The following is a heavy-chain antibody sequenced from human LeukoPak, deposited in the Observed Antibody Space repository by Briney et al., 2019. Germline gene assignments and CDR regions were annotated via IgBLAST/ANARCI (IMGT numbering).Heavy chain of an antibody. D-gene: IGHD6-19*01. J-gene: IGHJ4*02. CDR2: IIPIFGTA. CDR1: GGTFSSYA. V-gene: IGHV1-69*01. Sequence: SVKVSCKASGGTFSSYAISWVRQAPGQGLERMGGIIPIFGTANYAQKFQGRVTITADESTSTAYMELSSLRSEDTAVYYCALIGYSSGWYDFDYWGQGTLVTVSS. CDR3: ALIGYSSGWYDFDY.